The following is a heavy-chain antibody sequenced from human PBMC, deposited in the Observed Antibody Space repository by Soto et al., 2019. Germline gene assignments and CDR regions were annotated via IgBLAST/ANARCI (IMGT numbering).Heavy chain of an antibody. V-gene: IGHV1-58*01. CDR3: AAWKTMIVVDNWFDP. J-gene: IGHJ5*02. D-gene: IGHD3-22*01. CDR1: GFTFTSSA. Sequence: SVKVSCKASGFTFTSSAVQWVRQARGQRLEWIGWIVVGSGNTNYAQKFQERVTITRDMSTSTAYMELSSLRSEDTAVYYCAAWKTMIVVDNWFDPWGQGPMVTVSS. CDR2: IVVGSGNT.